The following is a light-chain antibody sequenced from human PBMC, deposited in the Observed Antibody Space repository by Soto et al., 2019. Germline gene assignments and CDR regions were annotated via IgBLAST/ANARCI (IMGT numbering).Light chain of an antibody. J-gene: IGKJ1*01. Sequence: DIHMTQSPFSLSASIGYGFKSTLRSSQSISSYLNWYQQKPGKAPMLLIYGATNLQSGVPSRFSGSGSRTDFTLTISSLQPEDFATYFCQQSFSVRSWTFGQGTKVDIK. CDR2: GAT. V-gene: IGKV1-39*01. CDR1: QSISSY. CDR3: QQSFSVRSWT.